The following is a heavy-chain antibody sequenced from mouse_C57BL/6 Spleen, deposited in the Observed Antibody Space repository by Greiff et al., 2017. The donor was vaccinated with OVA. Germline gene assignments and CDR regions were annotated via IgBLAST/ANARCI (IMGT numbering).Heavy chain of an antibody. CDR1: GYAFSSSW. D-gene: IGHD1-1*01. V-gene: IGHV1-82*01. CDR3: ARADYYAQDFAY. J-gene: IGHJ2*01. CDR2: IYPGDGGP. Sequence: VQLQESGPELVKPGASVKISCKASGYAFSSSWMNWVKQRHGKGLEWIGRIYPGDGGPTYNGKFKGKATLTANKSSSTAYMQLSSLTSEESAVYVCARADYYAQDFAYWGQGTTLTVSA.